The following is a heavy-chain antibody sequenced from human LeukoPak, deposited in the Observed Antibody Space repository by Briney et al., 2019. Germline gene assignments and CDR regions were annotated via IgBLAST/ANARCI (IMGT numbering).Heavy chain of an antibody. Sequence: ASVKVSCKASGYTFTSYYMHWVRQAPGQGLEWMGIINPSGGSTSYAQKFQGRVTMTTDTSTSTVYMELSSLRSEDTAVYYCARVGYCSGDSCYNDYWGQGALVTVSS. CDR3: ARVGYCSGDSCYNDY. D-gene: IGHD2-15*01. CDR1: GYTFTSYY. V-gene: IGHV1-46*01. CDR2: INPSGGST. J-gene: IGHJ4*02.